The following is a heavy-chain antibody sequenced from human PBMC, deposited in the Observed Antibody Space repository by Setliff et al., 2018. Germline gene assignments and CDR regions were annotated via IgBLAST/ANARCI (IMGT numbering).Heavy chain of an antibody. J-gene: IGHJ4*02. D-gene: IGHD6-13*01. CDR1: GGSFSGYY. Sequence: SETLSLTCAVYGGSFSGYYWSWIRQPPGKGLEWIGEINHSGSTNYNPSLKSRDTISVDTSKNQFSLKLSSVTAADTAVYYCARGRIAAALYYFDYWGQGTLVTVSS. CDR3: ARGRIAAALYYFDY. CDR2: INHSGST. V-gene: IGHV4-34*01.